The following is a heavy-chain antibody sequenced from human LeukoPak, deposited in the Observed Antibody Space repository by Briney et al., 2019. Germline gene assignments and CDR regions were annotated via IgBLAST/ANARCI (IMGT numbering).Heavy chain of an antibody. CDR3: ARGSYDFWSGYFPAHYFDN. Sequence: GGSLRLSCAASGFTFSSYWMTWVRQAPGKGLEWVANINQDGSEKYYVDSVKGRFTISRDNAKNSLYLQMNSLRAEDTAVYYCARGSYDFWSGYFPAHYFDNWGQGTLVTVSS. D-gene: IGHD3-3*01. CDR1: GFTFSSYW. CDR2: INQDGSEK. J-gene: IGHJ4*02. V-gene: IGHV3-7*01.